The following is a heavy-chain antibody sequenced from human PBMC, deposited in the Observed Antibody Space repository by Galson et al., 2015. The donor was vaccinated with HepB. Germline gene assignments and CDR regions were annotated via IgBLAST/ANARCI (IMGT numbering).Heavy chain of an antibody. D-gene: IGHD6-6*01. V-gene: IGHV5-51*01. CDR3: ARHEGGYSSSSPFDY. CDR1: GYGFSDYW. Sequence: QSGAEVKKPGESLKISCKGSGYGFSDYWIGWVRQTPGKGLEWMGSLYPYDSDTRYSPSFEGQVTISADKSITTAYLQWSSLKASDTAMYYCARHEGGYSSSSPFDYWGQGILVAVSS. CDR2: LYPYDSDT. J-gene: IGHJ4*02.